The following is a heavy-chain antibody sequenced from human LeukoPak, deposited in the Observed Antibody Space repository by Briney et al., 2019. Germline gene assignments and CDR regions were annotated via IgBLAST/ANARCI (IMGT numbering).Heavy chain of an antibody. CDR3: ARDGDSSGYYLVSYFDY. CDR2: INWNGGST. D-gene: IGHD3-22*01. CDR1: GFTFDDYG. J-gene: IGHJ4*02. V-gene: IGHV3-20*04. Sequence: GGSLRLSCAASGFTFDDYGMSWVRQAPGKGLEWVSGINWNGGSTGYADSVKGRFTISRDNAKNSLYLQMNSLRAEDTALYYCARDGDSSGYYLVSYFDYWGQGTLVTVSS.